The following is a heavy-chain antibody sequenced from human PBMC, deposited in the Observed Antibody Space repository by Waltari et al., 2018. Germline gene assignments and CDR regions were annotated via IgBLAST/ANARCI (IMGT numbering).Heavy chain of an antibody. Sequence: QVQLVESGGGVVQPGRSLRLSCAASGFTFSRYSLHWVRQAPGKGLEWVAVISYDGSNKYYADSVKGRFTISRDNSKNTLYLQMNSLRAEDTAVYYCARGLAAAYMYYFDYWGQGTLVTVSS. J-gene: IGHJ4*02. CDR1: GFTFSRYS. CDR2: ISYDGSNK. V-gene: IGHV3-30-3*01. CDR3: ARGLAAAYMYYFDY. D-gene: IGHD6-13*01.